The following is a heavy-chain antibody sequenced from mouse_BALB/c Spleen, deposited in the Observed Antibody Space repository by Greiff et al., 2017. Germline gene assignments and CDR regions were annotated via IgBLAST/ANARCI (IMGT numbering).Heavy chain of an antibody. V-gene: IGHV4-1*02. J-gene: IGHJ1*01. CDR2: INPDSSTI. CDR3: ARPGDYGSSYAWYFDV. D-gene: IGHD1-1*01. Sequence: EVKLMESGGGLVQPGGSLKLSCAASGFDFSRYWMSWVRQAPGKGLEWIGEINPDSSTINYTPSLKDKFIISRDNAKNTLYLQMSKVRSEDTALYYCARPGDYGSSYAWYFDVWGAGTTVTVSS. CDR1: GFDFSRYW.